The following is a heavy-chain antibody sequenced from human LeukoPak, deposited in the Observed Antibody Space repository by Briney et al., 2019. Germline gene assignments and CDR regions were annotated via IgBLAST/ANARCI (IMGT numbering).Heavy chain of an antibody. CDR2: IYYSGST. Sequence: PSETLSLTCTVSGGSISSYYWSWIRQPPGKGLEWIGYIYYSGSTNYNPSLKSRVTISVDTSKNQFPLKLSSVTAADTAVYYCARQRASIAAAGTWFDPWGQGTLVTVSS. D-gene: IGHD6-13*01. J-gene: IGHJ5*02. CDR1: GGSISSYY. V-gene: IGHV4-59*01. CDR3: ARQRASIAAAGTWFDP.